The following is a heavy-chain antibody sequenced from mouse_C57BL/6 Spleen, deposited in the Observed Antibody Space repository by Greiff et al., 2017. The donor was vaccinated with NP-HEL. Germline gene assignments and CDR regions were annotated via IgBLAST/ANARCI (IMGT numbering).Heavy chain of an antibody. D-gene: IGHD1-1*01. Sequence: QVQLKESGPELVKPGASVKISCTASGYAFSSSWMNWVKQRPGKGLEWIGRIYPGDGDTNYNGKFKGKATLTADKSSSTAYMQLSSLTSEDSAVYFCARAPYYYGSSLWYFDVWGTGTTVTVSS. J-gene: IGHJ1*03. CDR1: GYAFSSSW. CDR3: ARAPYYYGSSLWYFDV. V-gene: IGHV1-82*01. CDR2: IYPGDGDT.